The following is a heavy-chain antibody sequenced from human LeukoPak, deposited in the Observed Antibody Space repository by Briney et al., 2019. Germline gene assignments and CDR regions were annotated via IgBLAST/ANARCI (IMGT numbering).Heavy chain of an antibody. Sequence: SGGSLRLACAASGCTFISNCMNWVRQAPGKGLEWVSVIYSGGSTYYADSVKGRFTISRHNSKNTLYTPMNSLRAEDTAVYYCARSVYYYDISGPFAFYIWGDGNLFTVSS. CDR2: IYSGGST. CDR1: GCTFISNC. J-gene: IGHJ3*02. CDR3: ARSVYYYDISGPFAFYI. V-gene: IGHV3-53*04. D-gene: IGHD3-22*01.